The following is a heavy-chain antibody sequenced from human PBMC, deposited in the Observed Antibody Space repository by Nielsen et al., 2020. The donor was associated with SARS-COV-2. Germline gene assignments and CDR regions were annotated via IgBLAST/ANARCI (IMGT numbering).Heavy chain of an antibody. V-gene: IGHV3-15*01. CDR2: IQSNSDGGTT. Sequence: ETLSLTCAASGFTFNYAWMSWVRQAPGKGLEWVGRIQSNSDGGTTDYAAPVKGRFTISRDDSKNTLSLQMSSLRTEDTAVYYCTTVGYHHTVGSSDYSDYWGQGTLVTVSS. J-gene: IGHJ4*02. CDR3: TTVGYHHTVGSSDYSDY. D-gene: IGHD3-22*01. CDR1: GFTFNYAW.